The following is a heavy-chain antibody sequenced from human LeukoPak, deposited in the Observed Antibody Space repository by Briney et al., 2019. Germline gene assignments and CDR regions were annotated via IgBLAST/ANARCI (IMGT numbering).Heavy chain of an antibody. Sequence: SETLSLTCTVSGGSISSYYWCWIRQPPGKGLEWIGYIYYSGSTNYNPSLKSRVTISVDTSKNQFSLKLSSVTAADTAVYYCARTYLTYYDSSGFEYWGQGTLVTVSS. CDR2: IYYSGST. V-gene: IGHV4-59*01. D-gene: IGHD3-22*01. CDR3: ARTYLTYYDSSGFEY. CDR1: GGSISSYY. J-gene: IGHJ4*02.